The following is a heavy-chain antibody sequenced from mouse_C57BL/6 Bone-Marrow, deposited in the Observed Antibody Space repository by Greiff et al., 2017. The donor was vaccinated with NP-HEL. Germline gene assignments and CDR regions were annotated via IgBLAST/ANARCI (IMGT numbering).Heavy chain of an antibody. D-gene: IGHD2-4*01. CDR2: ISNGGGST. CDR1: GFTFSDYY. CDR3: ARRIYYDYDVFAY. Sequence: DVMLVESGGGLVQPGGSLKLSCAASGFTFSDYYMYWVRQTPEKRLEWVAYISNGGGSTYYPDTVKGRFTISRDNAKNTLYLQMSRLKSEDTAMYYCARRIYYDYDVFAYWGQGTLVTVSA. V-gene: IGHV5-12*01. J-gene: IGHJ3*01.